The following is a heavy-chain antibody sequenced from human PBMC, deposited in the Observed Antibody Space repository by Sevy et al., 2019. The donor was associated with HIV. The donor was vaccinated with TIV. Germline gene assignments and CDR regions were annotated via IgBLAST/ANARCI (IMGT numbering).Heavy chain of an antibody. CDR1: GFTFDGYA. CDR3: ANGTAQEGSSSYDIDF. CDR2: ISCRGSTL. V-gene: IGHV3-9*01. Sequence: GGSLRLSCAASGFTFDGYAMHWVRQAPGKGLEWVSDISCRGSTLGYADSVKGRFTISRDNAKNSLYLHMNRLRAEDAALTYGANGTAQEGSSSYDIDFWGHGTLVTVSS. J-gene: IGHJ4*01. D-gene: IGHD3-10*01.